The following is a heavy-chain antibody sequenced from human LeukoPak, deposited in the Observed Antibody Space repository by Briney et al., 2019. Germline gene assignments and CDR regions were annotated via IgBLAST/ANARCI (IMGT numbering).Heavy chain of an antibody. CDR3: ARQVHDSSGYYYLPLDY. CDR1: GYSFTSYW. D-gene: IGHD3-22*01. CDR2: IYPGDSDT. J-gene: IGHJ4*02. Sequence: GESLKISCKGSGYSFTSYWIGWVRQMPGKGLERMGIIYPGDSDTRYSPSFQGQVTISADKSISAAYLQWSSLKASDTAMYYCARQVHDSSGYYYLPLDYWGQGTLVTVSS. V-gene: IGHV5-51*01.